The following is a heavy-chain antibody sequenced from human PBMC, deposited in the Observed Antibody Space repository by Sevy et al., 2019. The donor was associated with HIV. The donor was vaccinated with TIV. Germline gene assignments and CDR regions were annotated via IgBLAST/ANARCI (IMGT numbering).Heavy chain of an antibody. CDR2: IYSGGST. CDR3: ARERSGAYERYFYGMDV. D-gene: IGHD6-19*01. CDR1: GFNVNSNY. J-gene: IGHJ6*02. Sequence: GGSLRLSCAASGFNVNSNYMSWVRQAPGKGLEWVSVIYSGGSTYYADSVKGRFIISRDNSKNTVYLQMNSLRAEDTAVYYCARERSGAYERYFYGMDVWGHGTTVTVSS. V-gene: IGHV3-53*01.